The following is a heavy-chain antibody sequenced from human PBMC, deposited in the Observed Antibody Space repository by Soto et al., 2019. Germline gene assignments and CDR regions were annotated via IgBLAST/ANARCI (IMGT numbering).Heavy chain of an antibody. Sequence: PSETLSPTYSTSGSPIRNSRSYWVWFRQPPGEGLEWIGSIYHTGNAYYNPSLKSRVTIFVDTSKNQFSLKLTSVTAADAALYYCARDFFDSSDYTTNWFDPWGQG. CDR1: GSPIRNSRSY. J-gene: IGHJ5*02. CDR3: ARDFFDSSDYTTNWFDP. CDR2: IYHTGNA. V-gene: IGHV4-39*01. D-gene: IGHD3-22*01.